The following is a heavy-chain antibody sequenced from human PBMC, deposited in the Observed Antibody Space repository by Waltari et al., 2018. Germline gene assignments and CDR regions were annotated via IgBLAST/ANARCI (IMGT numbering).Heavy chain of an antibody. CDR1: GGATSGSGYY. CDR2: IYHDGTS. D-gene: IGHD2-2*01. Sequence: QVQLQESGPGLVEPSGTLSLTCTVSGGATSGSGYYWGWVRQTPGKGLEWIASIYHDGTSYYTPSLKSRVTISVDTFENNFSLRLSSVTSADTAIYYCARPGSSSPYYWFNPWGQGILVTVSS. V-gene: IGHV4-39*02. J-gene: IGHJ5*02. CDR3: ARPGSSSPYYWFNP.